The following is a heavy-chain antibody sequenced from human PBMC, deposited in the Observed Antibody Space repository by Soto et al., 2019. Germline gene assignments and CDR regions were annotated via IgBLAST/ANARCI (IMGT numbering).Heavy chain of an antibody. J-gene: IGHJ4*02. D-gene: IGHD5-18*01. CDR2: INPSGYTS. CDR3: ARDLHGAFTTMVY. V-gene: IGHV1-46*01. CDR1: GYTFIDYY. Sequence: QVQMVQSGAEVKKPGASIKVSCKTSGYTFIDYYVHWVRQAPGQGLEWMGIINPSGYTSTLAQKFQRRLTVTSDTSSNTVFMELGSLTSEDTAVYYCARDLHGAFTTMVYWGQGTLVTVSS.